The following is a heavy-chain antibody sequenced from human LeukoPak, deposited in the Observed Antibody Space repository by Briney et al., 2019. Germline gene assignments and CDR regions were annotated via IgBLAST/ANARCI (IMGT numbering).Heavy chain of an antibody. J-gene: IGHJ5*02. CDR2: IYTSGST. CDR1: GVSISSYY. CDR3: ARDTVTFDP. D-gene: IGHD4-17*01. Sequence: MASETLSLTCTVSGVSISSYYWSWIRQPPGKGLGWIGRIYTSGSTNYNPSLKSRVTMSVDTSKNQFSLRLSSVTAADTAVYYCARDTVTFDPWGQGTLVTVSS. V-gene: IGHV4-4*07.